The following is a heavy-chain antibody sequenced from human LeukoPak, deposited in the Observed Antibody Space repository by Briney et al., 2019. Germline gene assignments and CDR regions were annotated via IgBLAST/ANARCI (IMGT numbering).Heavy chain of an antibody. V-gene: IGHV1-69*05. Sequence: GASVKVSCKASGGTFSSYEISWVRQAPGQGLEWMGGIIPMFGTAKYAQKFQGRVTITTDKFTSTAYMELSSLRSEDTAVYYCASGTTDIVVVPATLRNYYFDYWGQGTLVTVSS. D-gene: IGHD2-2*01. CDR3: ASGTTDIVVVPATLRNYYFDY. CDR1: GGTFSSYE. CDR2: IIPMFGTA. J-gene: IGHJ4*02.